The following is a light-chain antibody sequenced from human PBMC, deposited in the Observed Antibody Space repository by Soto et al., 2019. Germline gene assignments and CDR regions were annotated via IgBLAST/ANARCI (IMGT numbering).Light chain of an antibody. Sequence: DIQMTQSPSSLSASVGDRVTITCRASQSISSYLNWYQQKPGKAPNLLIYAASSLQSGVPSKFSGSGSGTDFTLTIGSLQPEDFATYYGQQSYSSPFTFGPGTKVDIK. CDR3: QQSYSSPFT. CDR1: QSISSY. CDR2: AAS. J-gene: IGKJ3*01. V-gene: IGKV1-39*01.